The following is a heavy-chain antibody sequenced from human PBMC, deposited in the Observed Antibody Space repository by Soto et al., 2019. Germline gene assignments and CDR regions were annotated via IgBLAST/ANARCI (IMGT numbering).Heavy chain of an antibody. V-gene: IGHV1-69*11. Sequence: QVQLVQSGAEVKKPGSSVKVSCKAPGGIFSSYVINWVRQAPGQGLEWMGGFNPILKTADHAQTFQGRVTITAAESMHTAYRELRSLRSDATAVYFCAPYRHCIGASCNYYYIMDVWCEGTTVPVSS. J-gene: IGHJ6*04. CDR1: GGIFSSYV. D-gene: IGHD2-15*01. CDR3: APYRHCIGASCNYYYIMDV. CDR2: FNPILKTA.